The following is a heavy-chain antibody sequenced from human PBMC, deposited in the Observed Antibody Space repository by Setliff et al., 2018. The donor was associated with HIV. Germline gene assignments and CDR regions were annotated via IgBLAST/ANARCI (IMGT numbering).Heavy chain of an antibody. CDR1: GGSFNDYY. V-gene: IGHV4-59*01. CDR2: IYYSGRT. CDR3: AREGAYCGGDCRDAFDT. Sequence: SETLSLTCAVYGGSFNDYYWSWIRQPPGKGLEWIGYIYYSGRTNYNPSLKSLVTISVDTSKNQCSLKLSSVTAADTAVYYCAREGAYCGGDCRDAFDTWGQGTKVTVSS. J-gene: IGHJ3*02. D-gene: IGHD2-21*02.